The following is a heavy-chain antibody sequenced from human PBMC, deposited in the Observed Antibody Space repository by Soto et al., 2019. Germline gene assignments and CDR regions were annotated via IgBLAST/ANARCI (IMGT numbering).Heavy chain of an antibody. Sequence: LRLSCAASGFDFRNYAMHWIRQSPGKGPEWVAITSDDGDIQYYADSVKGRFTISRDNSKNTLYLQMTSLRSEDAAVYFCARAVDAAMDPLDYWGQGTLVTVSS. D-gene: IGHD5-18*01. J-gene: IGHJ4*02. V-gene: IGHV3-30-3*01. CDR1: GFDFRNYA. CDR2: TSDDGDIQ. CDR3: ARAVDAAMDPLDY.